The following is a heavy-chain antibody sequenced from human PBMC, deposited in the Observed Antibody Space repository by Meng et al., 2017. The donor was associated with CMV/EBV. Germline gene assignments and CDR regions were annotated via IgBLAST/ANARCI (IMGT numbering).Heavy chain of an antibody. V-gene: IGHV4-39*07. J-gene: IGHJ4*02. D-gene: IGHD4-23*01. CDR2: IYYSGST. CDR3: ARDPSLRWIDY. Sequence: QRRLQESGPGLVKPPETLSLTGTVSGGSISSSSYYWGWIRQPPGKGLEWIGSIYYSGSTYYNPSLKSRVTISVDTSKNQFSLKLSSVTAADTAVYYCARDPSLRWIDYWGQGTLVTVSS. CDR1: GGSISSSSYY.